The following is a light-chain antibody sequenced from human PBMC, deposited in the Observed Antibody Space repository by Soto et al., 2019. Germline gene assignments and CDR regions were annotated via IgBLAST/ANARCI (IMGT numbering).Light chain of an antibody. CDR1: QDISNY. CDR3: QQYNSYSPTWT. CDR2: DAS. J-gene: IGKJ1*01. V-gene: IGKV1-33*01. Sequence: DIQMTQSPSSLSASVGDRVTITCQASQDISNYLNWYQQKPGKAPKLLIYDASNLETGVPSRFSGSGSGTEFTLTISSLQPDDFATYYCQQYNSYSPTWTFGQGTKVDIK.